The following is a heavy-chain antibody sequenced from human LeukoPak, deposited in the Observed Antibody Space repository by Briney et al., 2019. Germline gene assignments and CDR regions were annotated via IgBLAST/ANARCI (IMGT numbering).Heavy chain of an antibody. CDR1: GFTFSSYW. CDR2: IKYDGSEK. V-gene: IGHV3-7*01. D-gene: IGHD6-13*01. CDR3: ARDIEAAGLFLDY. Sequence: GGSLRLSCAASGFTFSSYWMTWVRQAPGKGLEGGANIKYDGSEKDYMDSVKGRFTISRDNDKNSLYLQMNSLRAEDTAVYYCARDIEAAGLFLDYWGQGTLVTVSS. J-gene: IGHJ4*02.